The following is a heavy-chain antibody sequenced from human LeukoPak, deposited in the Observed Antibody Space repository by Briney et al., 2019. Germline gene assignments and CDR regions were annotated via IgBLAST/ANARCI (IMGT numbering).Heavy chain of an antibody. D-gene: IGHD2-15*01. V-gene: IGHV4-34*01. CDR2: IYYSGST. Sequence: SETLSLTCAVYGGSFSGYYWSWIRQPPGKGLEWIGIIYYSGSTYSNPSLRSRVTISVDTSKNQFSQKLSSVTAADTAVYYCASFYCSGGSCYQYYYYYYMDVWGKGTTVTISS. CDR1: GGSFSGYY. J-gene: IGHJ6*03. CDR3: ASFYCSGGSCYQYYYYYYMDV.